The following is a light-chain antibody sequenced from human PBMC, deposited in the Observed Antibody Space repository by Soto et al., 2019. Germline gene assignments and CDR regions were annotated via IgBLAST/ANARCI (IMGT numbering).Light chain of an antibody. V-gene: IGKV3-20*01. CDR2: GTS. Sequence: EIVLTQSPGTLSLSPGERATLSCRASQSVSSNYLAWYQQKLGQAPRLLIYGTSSRATGIPDRFSGSGSGTDFTLTISGLEPEDSAVYYCQQFGNSPRYAFGQGTKLEIK. CDR3: QQFGNSPRYA. J-gene: IGKJ2*01. CDR1: QSVSSNY.